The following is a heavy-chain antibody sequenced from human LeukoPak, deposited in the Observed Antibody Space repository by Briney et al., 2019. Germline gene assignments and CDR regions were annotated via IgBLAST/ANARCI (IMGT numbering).Heavy chain of an antibody. CDR3: AKDHYYDSSGYERFDP. Sequence: GGSLRLSCAASGFTFSGFGMHWVRQAPGKGLEWVSAISGSGGSTYYADSVKGRFTISRDNSKNTLYLQMNSLRAEDTAVYYCAKDHYYDSSGYERFDPWGQGTLVTVSS. D-gene: IGHD3-22*01. V-gene: IGHV3-23*01. J-gene: IGHJ5*02. CDR2: ISGSGGST. CDR1: GFTFSGFG.